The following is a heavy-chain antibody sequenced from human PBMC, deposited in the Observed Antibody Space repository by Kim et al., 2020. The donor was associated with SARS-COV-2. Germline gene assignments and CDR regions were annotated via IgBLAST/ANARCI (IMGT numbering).Heavy chain of an antibody. CDR3: ATSGVYDSSGYYYVGYFQH. V-gene: IGHV3-30*03. CDR1: GFTFSSYG. D-gene: IGHD3-22*01. Sequence: GGSLRLSCAASGFTFSSYGMHWVRQAPGKGLEWVAVISYDGSNKYYADSVKGRFTISRDNSKNTLYLQMNSLRAEDTAVYYCATSGVYDSSGYYYVGYFQHWGQGTLVTVSS. CDR2: ISYDGSNK. J-gene: IGHJ1*01.